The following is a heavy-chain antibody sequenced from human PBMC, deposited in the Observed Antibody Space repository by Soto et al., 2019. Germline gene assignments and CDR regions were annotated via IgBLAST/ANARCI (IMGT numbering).Heavy chain of an antibody. V-gene: IGHV3-30-3*01. J-gene: IGHJ6*02. CDR2: ISYDGSNK. D-gene: IGHD6-19*01. Sequence: GGSLRLSCAASGFTFSSYAMHWVRQAPGKGLEWVAVISYDGSNKYYADSVKGRFTISRDNSKNTLYLQMNSLRAEDTAVYYCARDRVAVAAQTPDYYYYGMDVWGQGTTVIVSS. CDR3: ARDRVAVAAQTPDYYYYGMDV. CDR1: GFTFSSYA.